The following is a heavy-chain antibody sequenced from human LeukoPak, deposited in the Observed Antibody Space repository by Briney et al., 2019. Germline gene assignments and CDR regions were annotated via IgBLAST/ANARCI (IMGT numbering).Heavy chain of an antibody. CDR3: AKGAIFGGGYGLDV. J-gene: IGHJ6*02. V-gene: IGHV1-8*01. Sequence: ASVKVSCKTSGYTFTIFDINWVRRAPGQGLEFMGWMNPKTGGTVYAQKFQGRVTMTRDASIGTAYMELIRLASEDTAVYYCAKGAIFGGGYGLDVWGQGTTVTVSS. CDR1: GYTFTIFD. CDR2: MNPKTGGT. D-gene: IGHD3-3*01.